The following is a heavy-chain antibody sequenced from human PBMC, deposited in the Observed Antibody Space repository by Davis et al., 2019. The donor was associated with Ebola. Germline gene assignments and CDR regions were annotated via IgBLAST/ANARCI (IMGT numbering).Heavy chain of an antibody. V-gene: IGHV1-69*02. D-gene: IGHD1-1*01. CDR2: IIPILGIA. J-gene: IGHJ4*02. CDR1: GGTFSSYT. Sequence: SVKVSCKASGGTFSSYTISWVRQAPGQGLEWMGRIIPILGIANYAQKFQGRVTITADESTTTAYMEVGSLRSDDTAVYYCARAQFPTTSDHWGQGTLVTVSS. CDR3: ARAQFPTTSDH.